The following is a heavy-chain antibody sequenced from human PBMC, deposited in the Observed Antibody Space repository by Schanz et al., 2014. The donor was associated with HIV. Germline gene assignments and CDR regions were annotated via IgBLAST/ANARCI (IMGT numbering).Heavy chain of an antibody. CDR2: ISSGVTTM. J-gene: IGHJ6*02. CDR1: GFTFSDYF. Sequence: QVHLVESGGGLVKPGGSLRLSCAASGFTFSDYFMSWFRQAPGKGLEWISYISSGVTTMSYADSVKGRFTISRDNSKNTLYLQMNSLRAEDTAVYYCTKEVPPDVWGQGTTVTVSS. V-gene: IGHV3-11*01. CDR3: TKEVPPDV. D-gene: IGHD1-1*01.